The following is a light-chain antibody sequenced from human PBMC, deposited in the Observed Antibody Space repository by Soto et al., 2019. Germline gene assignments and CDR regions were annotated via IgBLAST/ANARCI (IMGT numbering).Light chain of an antibody. CDR1: TNDIGIYNF. CDR3: CSYAGAHTL. CDR2: DVT. Sequence: QSALTQPRSVSGSPGQSVTISCTGTTNDIGIYNFVSWYQQYPGKAPKLMIYDVTARPSGVPDRFSGSKSGTTASLTISGLQGEDEADYYCCSYAGAHTLFGGGTKLTVL. V-gene: IGLV2-11*01. J-gene: IGLJ2*01.